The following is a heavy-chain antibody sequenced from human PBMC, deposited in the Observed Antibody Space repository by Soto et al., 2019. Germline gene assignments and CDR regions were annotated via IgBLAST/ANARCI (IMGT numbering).Heavy chain of an antibody. Sequence: EVQLEESGGALVQPGRSLRLSCAASGFTFDDYAMYWVRQVLGKGLEWVSSISCNGGNIGYADSVKGRFTTPRDNAENSLYQQMNSPRPQDTALYYCVRSNGGASYGTPFDYWGQGPLVSVSS. CDR2: ISCNGGNI. D-gene: IGHD2-8*01. CDR1: GFTFDDYA. V-gene: IGHV3-9*01. CDR3: VRSNGGASYGTPFDY. J-gene: IGHJ4*02.